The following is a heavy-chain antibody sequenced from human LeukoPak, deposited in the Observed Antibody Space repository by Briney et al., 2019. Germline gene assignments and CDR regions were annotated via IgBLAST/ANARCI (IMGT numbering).Heavy chain of an antibody. J-gene: IGHJ5*02. V-gene: IGHV4-59*01. CDR2: MYYSGST. CDR1: GGSISSYY. D-gene: IGHD3-22*01. Sequence: PSETLSLTCTVSGGSISSYYWSWIRQPPGKGLEWIGYMYYSGSTNYNPSLKSRVTISVDTSKNQLSLKLSSVTAADTAVYYCAREPGFDSSGYLNWFDPWGQGTLVTVSS. CDR3: AREPGFDSSGYLNWFDP.